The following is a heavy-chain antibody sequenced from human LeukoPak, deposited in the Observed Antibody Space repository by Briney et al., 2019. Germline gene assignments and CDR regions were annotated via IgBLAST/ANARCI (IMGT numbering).Heavy chain of an antibody. J-gene: IGHJ4*02. Sequence: SETLSLTCTVSGGSISSYYWSWIRQPPGKGLEWIGYIYYSGSTNYNPSLKSRVTISVDTSKNQFSLKLSSVTAADTAVYYCARVAPIAARPSDYWGQGTLVTVSS. V-gene: IGHV4-59*01. D-gene: IGHD6-6*01. CDR2: IYYSGST. CDR1: GGSISSYY. CDR3: ARVAPIAARPSDY.